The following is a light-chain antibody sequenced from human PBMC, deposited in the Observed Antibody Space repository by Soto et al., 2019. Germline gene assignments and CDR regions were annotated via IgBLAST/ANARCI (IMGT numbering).Light chain of an antibody. J-gene: IGKJ4*01. Sequence: EKVMTQSPATLSVSPGERATLSCRASQSVSINLAWYHQKTGQAPRLLIYGASTRATGIPARFSGSGYGTEFTLTISSLQSEDFAVYYRQQYNDWPLTFGGGTKV. CDR3: QQYNDWPLT. V-gene: IGKV3-15*01. CDR2: GAS. CDR1: QSVSIN.